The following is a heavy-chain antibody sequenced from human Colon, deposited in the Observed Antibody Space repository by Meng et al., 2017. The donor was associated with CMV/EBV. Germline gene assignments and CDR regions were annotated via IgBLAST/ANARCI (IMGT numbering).Heavy chain of an antibody. D-gene: IGHD1-14*01. Sequence: VQVVESGGGPVVPGGSLRSSCAGAGFTFSSKWMHWVRQGPGKGLVWVSRINTDGSTTYYADSVKGRFTISRDNAKNTLYLQMNSLRAEDTAVYYCASRNYWGQGTLVTVSS. V-gene: IGHV3-74*01. CDR2: INTDGSTT. CDR3: ASRNY. J-gene: IGHJ4*02. CDR1: GFTFSSKW.